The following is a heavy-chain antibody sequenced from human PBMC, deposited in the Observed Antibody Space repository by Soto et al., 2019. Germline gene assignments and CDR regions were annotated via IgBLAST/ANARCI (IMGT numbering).Heavy chain of an antibody. V-gene: IGHV3-66*01. J-gene: IGHJ6*02. Sequence: EVQLVESGGGLVQPGGSLRLSCAASGFTVSSNYMSWVRQAPGKGLEWVSVIYSGGSTYYADSVKGRFTISRDNSKNTLYLQMNSLRAEDTAVYYCATHYSSSWPSVRYYYYYGMDVWGQGTTVTVSS. CDR1: GFTVSSNY. CDR2: IYSGGST. CDR3: ATHYSSSWPSVRYYYYYGMDV. D-gene: IGHD6-13*01.